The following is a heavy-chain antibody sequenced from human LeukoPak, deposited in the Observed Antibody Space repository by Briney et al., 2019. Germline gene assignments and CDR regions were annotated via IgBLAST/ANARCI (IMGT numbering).Heavy chain of an antibody. CDR2: INSDGSTT. CDR3: ATPEAARPAFDI. J-gene: IGHJ3*02. Sequence: GGSLRLSCAAPGFTFSSYWMHWVRQAPGKGLVWVSRINSDGSTTSYADSVKGRFTISRDNAKNTLYLQMNSLRAEDTAVYYCATPEAARPAFDIWGQGTMVTVSS. V-gene: IGHV3-74*01. CDR1: GFTFSSYW. D-gene: IGHD6-6*01.